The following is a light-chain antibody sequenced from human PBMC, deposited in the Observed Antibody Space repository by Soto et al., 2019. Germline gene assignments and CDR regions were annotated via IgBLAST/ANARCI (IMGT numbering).Light chain of an antibody. CDR3: QQYSSYSWT. J-gene: IGKJ1*01. Sequence: DIQIPPAPFTWPTPLGPCLSLPCRSSKSISSWLAWYQQKPGKAPKLLIYDASSMESGVPSRFSGSGSGTEFTLTISSLQPDDFAAYYCQQYSSYSWTFGQGTKVDIK. CDR2: DAS. V-gene: IGKV1-5*01. CDR1: KSISSW.